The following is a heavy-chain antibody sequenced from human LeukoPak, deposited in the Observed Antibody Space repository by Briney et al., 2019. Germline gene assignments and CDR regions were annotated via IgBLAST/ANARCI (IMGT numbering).Heavy chain of an antibody. Sequence: PGGSLRLSCAASGFTVSSNYMSWVRQAPGKGLEWVSVIYSGGSTYYADSVKGRFTISRDNSKNTLYLQMNSLRAEDTAVYYCATGGRTWIQLWPNWGQGTLVTVSS. CDR3: ATGGRTWIQLWPN. D-gene: IGHD5-18*01. J-gene: IGHJ4*02. V-gene: IGHV3-53*01. CDR2: IYSGGST. CDR1: GFTVSSNY.